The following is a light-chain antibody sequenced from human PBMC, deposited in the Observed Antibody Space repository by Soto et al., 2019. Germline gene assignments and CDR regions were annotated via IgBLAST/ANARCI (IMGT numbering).Light chain of an antibody. CDR2: EVS. CDR1: ISDVGGYDY. Sequence: QSVLTQHSSVSGSPGQSVTISCTGTISDVGGYDYVSWYQQHPGKAPKLMIYEVSNRPSGVSNRFSGSKSGNTASLTISGLQAQDEADYYCSSYTSSSPSVFGTGTKVTVL. CDR3: SSYTSSSPSV. J-gene: IGLJ1*01. V-gene: IGLV2-14*01.